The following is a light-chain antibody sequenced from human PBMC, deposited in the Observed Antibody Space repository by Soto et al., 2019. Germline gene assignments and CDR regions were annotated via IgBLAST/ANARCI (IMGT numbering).Light chain of an antibody. Sequence: EIVMTQSPGTLSVSTGEGATLSCRASQSVDSNLAWYQQKPGQAPRLLIYGASTMATGIPDRFRGSGSGTEFTLTISSLQSEDFAVYYCQQYDSCPLTFGGGTKVEIK. CDR1: QSVDSN. V-gene: IGKV3D-15*01. CDR2: GAS. J-gene: IGKJ4*01. CDR3: QQYDSCPLT.